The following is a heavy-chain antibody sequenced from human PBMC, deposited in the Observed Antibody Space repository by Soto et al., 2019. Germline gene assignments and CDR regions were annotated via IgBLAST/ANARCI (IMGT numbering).Heavy chain of an antibody. CDR2: IDTSGTKI. CDR1: GYTFSDYY. V-gene: IGHV3-11*01. CDR3: ASHYDMWSGYLSPVDY. J-gene: IGHJ4*02. Sequence: GSLRLSCAACGYTFSDYYMGWIRQAPGKGLEWISYIDTSGTKIYYADSVKGRFTITRDNAKNSLYLEMNSLRDEDTAVYYCASHYDMWSGYLSPVDYWGQGTLVTVSS. D-gene: IGHD3-3*01.